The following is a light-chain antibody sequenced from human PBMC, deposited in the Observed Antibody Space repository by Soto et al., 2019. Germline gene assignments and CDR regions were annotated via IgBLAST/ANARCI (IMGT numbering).Light chain of an antibody. Sequence: QSALTQPASVSGSPGQSITISCTGTSSDAGGYNYVPWYQHHPGKAPKLMIYEVSNRPSGVTYRFSGSKSGNTASLTISGLQAEDEADYYCSSYTTSSTLDVFGTGTKLTVL. J-gene: IGLJ1*01. CDR3: SSYTTSSTLDV. CDR2: EVS. V-gene: IGLV2-14*01. CDR1: SSDAGGYNY.